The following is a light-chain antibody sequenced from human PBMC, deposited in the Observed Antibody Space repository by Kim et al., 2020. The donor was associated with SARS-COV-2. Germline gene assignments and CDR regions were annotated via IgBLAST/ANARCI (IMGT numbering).Light chain of an antibody. V-gene: IGLV2-23*02. CDR2: EVT. Sequence: GQSITISCTGTSSDVGSYNLVSWYQQHPGKAPKLMIYEVTKRPSGVSNRFSGSKSGNTASLTISGLQAEDETDYYCCSYARSSTYVFGTGTKVTVL. CDR1: SSDVGSYNL. CDR3: CSYARSSTYV. J-gene: IGLJ1*01.